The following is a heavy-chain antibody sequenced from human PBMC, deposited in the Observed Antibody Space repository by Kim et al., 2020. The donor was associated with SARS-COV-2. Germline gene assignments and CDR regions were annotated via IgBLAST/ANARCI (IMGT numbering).Heavy chain of an antibody. CDR3: ARGWGGPSCGGDCSSS. J-gene: IGHJ4*02. CDR2: INRDGSTT. Sequence: GGSLRLSCAGSGFTFSDNWMHWVRQAPGKGLVWVSRINRDGSTTNYADSVKGRFTISRDNAKNTVYLQMTSLRVEDTAVYYCARGWGGPSCGGDCSSSWGQGTLVTVSS. CDR1: GFTFSDNW. V-gene: IGHV3-74*01. D-gene: IGHD2-21*02.